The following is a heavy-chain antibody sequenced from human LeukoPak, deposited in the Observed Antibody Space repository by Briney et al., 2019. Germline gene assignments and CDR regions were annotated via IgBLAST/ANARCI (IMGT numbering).Heavy chain of an antibody. J-gene: IGHJ4*02. V-gene: IGHV1-2*02. CDR3: ARSCSSASCSLDY. Sequence: ASVKVSCKASGRTFTGYYVHWVRQAPGQGLEWMGCINPNSGDTNYAQKFQGRVTMTRDTSLSTAYMELSRLRSDDTAVYFCARSCSSASCSLDYWGLGTLVTVSS. CDR2: INPNSGDT. D-gene: IGHD2-2*01. CDR1: GRTFTGYY.